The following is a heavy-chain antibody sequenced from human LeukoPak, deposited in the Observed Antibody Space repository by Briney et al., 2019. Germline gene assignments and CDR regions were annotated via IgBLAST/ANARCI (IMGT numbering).Heavy chain of an antibody. D-gene: IGHD6-19*01. CDR3: ARNKGYSSGNDAFDI. V-gene: IGHV3-7*01. CDR1: GFTFSSYW. J-gene: IGHJ3*02. CDR2: IKQDGSEK. Sequence: GGSLRLSCAASGFTFSSYWMSWVRQAPGKGLEWVANIKQDGSEKYYVDSVKGRFTISRDNAKNSLYLQMNSLRAEDTAVYYCARNKGYSSGNDAFDIWGQGTMVTVSS.